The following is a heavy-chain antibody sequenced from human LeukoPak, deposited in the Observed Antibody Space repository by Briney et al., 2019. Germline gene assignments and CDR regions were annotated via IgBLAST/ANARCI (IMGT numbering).Heavy chain of an antibody. CDR3: ARAGYDILTGWQYYYGMDV. CDR2: MDPNSGNT. D-gene: IGHD3-9*01. Sequence: ASMKVSCKASGYTFTSYDINWVRQATGQGLEWMGWMDPNSGNTGYAQKFQGRVTMTRNTSISTAYMELSSLRSEDTAVYYCARAGYDILTGWQYYYGMDVWGQGTTVTVSS. J-gene: IGHJ6*02. V-gene: IGHV1-8*01. CDR1: GYTFTSYD.